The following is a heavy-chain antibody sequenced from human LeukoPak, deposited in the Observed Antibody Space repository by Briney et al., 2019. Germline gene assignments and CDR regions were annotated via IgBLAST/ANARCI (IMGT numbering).Heavy chain of an antibody. J-gene: IGHJ5*02. CDR2: ISAYNGNT. V-gene: IGHV1-18*01. CDR3: ARVPTVRGVIISRWFDP. CDR1: GYTFTSYG. Sequence: ASVKVSCKASGYTFTSYGISWVRQAPGKGLEWMGWISAYNGNTNYAQKLQGRVTMTTDTSTSTAYMELRSLRSDDTAVYYCARVPTVRGVIISRWFDPWGQGTLVTVSS. D-gene: IGHD3-10*01.